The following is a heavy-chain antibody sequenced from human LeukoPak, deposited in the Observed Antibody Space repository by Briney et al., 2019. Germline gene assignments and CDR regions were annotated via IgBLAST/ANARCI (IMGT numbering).Heavy chain of an antibody. CDR3: ARVGYWELRPLYLDY. CDR2: VNSLGNVI. V-gene: IGHV3-48*03. J-gene: IGHJ4*02. D-gene: IGHD1-7*01. CDR1: GFSFRSYE. Sequence: PGGSLRLSCSASGFSFRSYEMSWFRQTPGKGLECVAHVNSLGNVIYYRDSVRGRFTIYRDNAKNSLYLQMNSLRAEDTAIYYCARVGYWELRPLYLDYWGQGTLVTVSS.